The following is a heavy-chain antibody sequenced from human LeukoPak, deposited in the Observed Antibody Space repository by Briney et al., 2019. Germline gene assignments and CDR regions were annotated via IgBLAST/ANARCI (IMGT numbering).Heavy chain of an antibody. J-gene: IGHJ4*02. CDR2: INTDGSST. Sequence: GGSLRLSCAASGFTFSSYAMSWVRQAPGKGLVWVSRINTDGSSTSYTDSVKGRFTISRDNSKNTLYLQMNSLRAEDTAVYYCARGGYSSSSYGYWGQGTLVTVSS. D-gene: IGHD6-6*01. V-gene: IGHV3-23*01. CDR1: GFTFSSYA. CDR3: ARGGYSSSSYGY.